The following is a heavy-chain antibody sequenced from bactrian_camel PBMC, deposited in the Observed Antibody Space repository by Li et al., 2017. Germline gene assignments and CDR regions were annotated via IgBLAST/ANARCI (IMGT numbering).Heavy chain of an antibody. D-gene: IGHD6*01. J-gene: IGHJ4*01. V-gene: IGHV3S40*01. CDR2: ISNGGLTT. Sequence: VQLVESGGDLVQPGGSLRLSCAASGFVFRSHVMTWVRQAPGKGLEWVSLISNGGLTTYYADSVTGRFIISRDNAKNTLYLQMNSLKPEDTAVYYCAAPNDGSRYVCGGQGTQVTVS. CDR1: GFVFRSHV.